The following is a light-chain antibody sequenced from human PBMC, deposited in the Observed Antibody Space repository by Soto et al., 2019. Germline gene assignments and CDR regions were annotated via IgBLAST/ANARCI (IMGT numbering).Light chain of an antibody. CDR1: QSISGW. CDR2: KAS. J-gene: IGKJ5*01. Sequence: DIQMTQSPSTLSTSLGDGVSIXXRASQSISGWLAWYQQKPGKAPKLXIYKASSLESGVPSRFSGSGSGTEFTLTISSLQPDDFAVYYCQQYGSSPITFGQGTRLEIK. V-gene: IGKV1-5*03. CDR3: QQYGSSPIT.